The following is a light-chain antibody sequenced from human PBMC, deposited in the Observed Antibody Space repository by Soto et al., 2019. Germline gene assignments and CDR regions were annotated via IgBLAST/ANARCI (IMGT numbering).Light chain of an antibody. V-gene: IGKV1-27*01. J-gene: IGKJ3*01. Sequence: DIQMTQSPSSLSASVGDRVTITCRASQGISNSLAWYQQKPGQAPNLLIYAASTLHSGVPSRFSGSGSGTDFTLTISSLQPEDVATYYCQKYNSASPFTFGPGTKVDIK. CDR3: QKYNSASPFT. CDR2: AAS. CDR1: QGISNS.